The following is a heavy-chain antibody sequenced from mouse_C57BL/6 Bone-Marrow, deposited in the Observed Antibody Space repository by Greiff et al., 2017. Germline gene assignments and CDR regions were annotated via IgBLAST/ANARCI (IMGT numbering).Heavy chain of an antibody. J-gene: IGHJ4*01. CDR2: IYPRSGNT. CDR3: AREGVYYDYVYAMDY. D-gene: IGHD2-4*01. Sequence: QVQLQQSGAELARPGASVKLSCKASGYTFTSYGISWVKQRTGQGLEWIGEIYPRSGNTYYNEKFKGKATLTADKSSSTAYMELRSLTSEDSAVYFCAREGVYYDYVYAMDYWGQGTSVTVSS. V-gene: IGHV1-81*01. CDR1: GYTFTSYG.